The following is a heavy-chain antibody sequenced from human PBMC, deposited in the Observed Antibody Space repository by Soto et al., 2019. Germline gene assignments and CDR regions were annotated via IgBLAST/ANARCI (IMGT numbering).Heavy chain of an antibody. Sequence: SETLSLTCTVSGGSISSSSYYWGWIRQPPGKGLEWIGRIYYSGSTYYNPSLKSRVPISVDTSKNQFSLKLSSVTAAETAVYYCARHGAVGATTDYYYYYYGMDVWGQGTTVTVSS. J-gene: IGHJ6*02. D-gene: IGHD1-26*01. V-gene: IGHV4-39*01. CDR2: IYYSGST. CDR1: GGSISSSSYY. CDR3: ARHGAVGATTDYYYYYYGMDV.